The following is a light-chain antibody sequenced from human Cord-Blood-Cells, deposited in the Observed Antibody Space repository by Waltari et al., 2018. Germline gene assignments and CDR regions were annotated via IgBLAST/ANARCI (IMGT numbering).Light chain of an antibody. CDR3: QQYGSSPRT. Sequence: MTQSPSSLSASVGDRVTITCRASQSISSYLNWYQQKPGKAPKLLIYAASSLQSGVPDRFSGSGSGTDFTLTISRLEPEDFAVYYCQQYGSSPRTFGGGTKVEIK. J-gene: IGKJ4*01. CDR2: AAS. CDR1: QSISSY. V-gene: IGKV1-39*01.